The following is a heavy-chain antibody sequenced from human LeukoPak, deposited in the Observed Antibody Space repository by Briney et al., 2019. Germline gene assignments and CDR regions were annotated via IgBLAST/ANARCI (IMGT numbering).Heavy chain of an antibody. CDR1: GFTFSSYG. Sequence: PGGSLRLSCAASGFTFSSYGMHWVRQAPGKGLEWVAFIRYDGSNKYYADSVKGRFTISRDNSKNTLYLQMNSLRAEDTAVYYCAKDIPTEQVPGLGPGSWGRGTLVTVSS. CDR3: AKDIPTEQVPGLGPGS. D-gene: IGHD5-12*01. J-gene: IGHJ4*02. V-gene: IGHV3-30*02. CDR2: IRYDGSNK.